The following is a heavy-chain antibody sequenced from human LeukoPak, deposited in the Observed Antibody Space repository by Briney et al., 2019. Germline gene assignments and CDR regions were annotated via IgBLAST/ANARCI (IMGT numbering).Heavy chain of an antibody. CDR2: MNPNSGNT. CDR3: ARCYDNFDVALDI. Sequence: ASVKVSCKASGYTFSSYDINWVRQATGQGLEWMGWMNPNSGNTGYAQKFQGRVTMTRNTSISIAYMELSSLRSEDTAVYYCARCYDNFDVALDIWSQGTMVTVSS. D-gene: IGHD3-9*01. V-gene: IGHV1-8*01. CDR1: GYTFSSYD. J-gene: IGHJ3*02.